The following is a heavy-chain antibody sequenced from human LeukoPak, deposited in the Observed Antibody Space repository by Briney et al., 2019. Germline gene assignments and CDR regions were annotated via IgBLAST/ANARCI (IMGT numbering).Heavy chain of an antibody. CDR2: INWTSGSI. Sequence: PGGSLRLSCAASGFTFDDYAMHWARQAPGKGLEWVPGINWTSGSIGYADSVKGRFTISRDNAKNSLYLQMNSLRSEDTALHYCAKGASRDGGVSGAWGQGTLVTVSS. CDR1: GFTFDDYA. D-gene: IGHD2-8*02. V-gene: IGHV3-9*01. J-gene: IGHJ5*02. CDR3: AKGASRDGGVSGA.